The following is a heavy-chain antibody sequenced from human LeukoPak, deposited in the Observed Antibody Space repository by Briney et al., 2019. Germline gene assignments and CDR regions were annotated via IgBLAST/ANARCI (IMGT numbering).Heavy chain of an antibody. CDR1: GGSFSGYY. V-gene: IGHV4-34*01. D-gene: IGHD2-2*01. Sequence: IPSETLSLTCAVYGGSFSGYYWSWIRQPPGKGLEWIGEINHSGSTNYNPSLKSRVTISVDTSKNQFSLKLSSVTAADTAVYYCARGADIVVVPAAIREYNWFDPWGQGTLVTVSS. CDR3: ARGADIVVVPAAIREYNWFDP. CDR2: INHSGST. J-gene: IGHJ5*02.